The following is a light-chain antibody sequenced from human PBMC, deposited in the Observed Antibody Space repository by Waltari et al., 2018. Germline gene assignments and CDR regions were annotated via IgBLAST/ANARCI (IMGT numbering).Light chain of an antibody. CDR3: SSYTSSSTLV. CDR1: SSDVGGYNY. J-gene: IGLJ2*01. CDR2: DVS. Sequence: QSALTQPASVSGSPGQSITISCTGTSSDVGGYNYVSWYQQHPGKATKLMIYDVSNRPSGVSNRFSCSKSGNTPSLTISGLQAEDEADYYCSSYTSSSTLVFGGGTKLTVL. V-gene: IGLV2-14*01.